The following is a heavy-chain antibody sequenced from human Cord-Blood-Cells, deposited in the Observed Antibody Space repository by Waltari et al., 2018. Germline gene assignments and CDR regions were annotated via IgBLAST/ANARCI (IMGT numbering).Heavy chain of an antibody. Sequence: QVQLVESGGGVVQPGGSLRLSCAASVFTFLSYGIHWVRQAPGKGLEWVAFIRYDGSNKYYADSVKGRFTISRDNSKNTLYLQMNSLRAEDTAVYYCAKAPIAAGDAFDIWGQGTMVTVSS. J-gene: IGHJ3*02. CDR1: VFTFLSYG. CDR3: AKAPIAAGDAFDI. V-gene: IGHV3-30*02. CDR2: IRYDGSNK. D-gene: IGHD6-13*01.